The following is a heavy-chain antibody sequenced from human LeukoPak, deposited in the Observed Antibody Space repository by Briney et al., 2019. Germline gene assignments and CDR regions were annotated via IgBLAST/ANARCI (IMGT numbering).Heavy chain of an antibody. CDR2: ISYDGSNK. V-gene: IGHV3-30-3*01. Sequence: GGSLRLSCAASGFTVSTNYMTWVRQAPGKGLEWVAVISYDGSNKYYADSVKGRFTISRDNSKNTLYLQMNSLRAEDTAVYYCARDPSPYYYGSGSYYTAWGQGTLVTVSS. J-gene: IGHJ4*02. CDR1: GFTVSTNY. D-gene: IGHD3-10*01. CDR3: ARDPSPYYYGSGSYYTA.